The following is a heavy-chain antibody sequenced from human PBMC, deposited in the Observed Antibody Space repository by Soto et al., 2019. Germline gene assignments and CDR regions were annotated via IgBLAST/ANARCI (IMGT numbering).Heavy chain of an antibody. CDR2: ISSSSSYT. J-gene: IGHJ4*02. D-gene: IGHD5-18*01. V-gene: IGHV3-11*05. Sequence: QVQLVESGGGLVKPGGSLRLSCAASGFTFRDYYMRWIRQAPAKGLEWVSYISSSSSYTNYADSVKGRFTISRDNAKNSLYLQMNSLRAEDTAVYYCARMGTGSYGFDYWGQGTLVTVSS. CDR1: GFTFRDYY. CDR3: ARMGTGSYGFDY.